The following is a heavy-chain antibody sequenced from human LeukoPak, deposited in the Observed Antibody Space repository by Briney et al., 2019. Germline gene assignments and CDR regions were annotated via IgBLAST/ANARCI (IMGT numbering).Heavy chain of an antibody. CDR3: ARVPQYYDFWSGYYSSWFDP. D-gene: IGHD3-3*01. V-gene: IGHV4-59*01. CDR2: IYYSGST. CDR1: GGSISSYY. J-gene: IGHJ5*02. Sequence: PSETLSLTCTVSGGSISSYYWSWIRQPPGKGLERIGYIYYSGSTNYNPSLKSRVTISVDTSKNQFSLKLSSVTAADTAVYYCARVPQYYDFWSGYYSSWFDPWGQGTLVTVSS.